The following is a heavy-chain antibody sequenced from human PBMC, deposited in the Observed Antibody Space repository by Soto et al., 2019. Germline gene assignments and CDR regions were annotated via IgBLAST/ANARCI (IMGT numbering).Heavy chain of an antibody. CDR3: ARGEGSGSNALGQ. D-gene: IGHD3-10*01. J-gene: IGHJ4*02. CDR1: GFSVSNKY. Sequence: EVLLEESGGDLVQPGGSLRLSCAASGFSVSNKYMTWVRQVPGKGLEWVSVIQDGGSITYADSVRDRFTITRDSSKNTVFLQMSSLRPEDTAVYFCARGEGSGSNALGQWGQGTLVTVSS. V-gene: IGHV3-66*01. CDR2: IQDGGSI.